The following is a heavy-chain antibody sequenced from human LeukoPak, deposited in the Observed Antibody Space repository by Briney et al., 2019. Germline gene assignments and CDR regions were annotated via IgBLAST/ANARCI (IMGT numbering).Heavy chain of an antibody. D-gene: IGHD6-13*01. V-gene: IGHV3-66*01. CDR3: ARTSGIAAAGNPFDI. CDR1: GFIFSSHG. J-gene: IGHJ3*02. CDR2: IYSGGST. Sequence: GGSLRLSCAASGFIFSSHGMNWVRQAPGKGLEWVSVIYSGGSTYYADSVKGGFTISRENSKNTLYLQMNSLRAEDTEVYYCARTSGIAAAGNPFDIWGQGTMVTVSP.